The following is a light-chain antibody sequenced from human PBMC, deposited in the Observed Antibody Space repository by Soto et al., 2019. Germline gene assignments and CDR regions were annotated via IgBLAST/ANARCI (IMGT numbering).Light chain of an antibody. J-gene: IGKJ5*01. Sequence: EIVLTQSPGTLSLSPGERATRSCSAIQNINSDYFAWYQQKPGRAPRLLIYGASRRATGIPDRFSGSGSGTDFTLTISSLEPEDFAVYYCQQRSNWPPITFGQGTRLEIK. CDR2: GAS. CDR1: QNINSDY. CDR3: QQRSNWPPIT. V-gene: IGKV3D-20*02.